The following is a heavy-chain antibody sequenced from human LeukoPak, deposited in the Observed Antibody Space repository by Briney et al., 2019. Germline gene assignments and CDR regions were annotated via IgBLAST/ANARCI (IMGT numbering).Heavy chain of an antibody. CDR2: IIPILGIA. V-gene: IGHV1-46*01. CDR1: GYTFTGYY. D-gene: IGHD5-18*01. J-gene: IGHJ4*02. CDR3: ARPDTTMGSPFDY. Sequence: ASVKVSCKASGYTFTGYYMHWVRQAPGQGLEWMGRIIPILGIANYAQKFQGRVTITRDTSATTVFMELSSLRSEDTAVYYCARPDTTMGSPFDYWGQGTLVTVSS.